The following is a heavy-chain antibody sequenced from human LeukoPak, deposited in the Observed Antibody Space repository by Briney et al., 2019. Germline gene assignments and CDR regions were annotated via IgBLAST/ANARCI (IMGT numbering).Heavy chain of an antibody. Sequence: SETLSLTCAVSGYSISSGYYWGWIRQPPGKGLAWSGSLYHSGSTYYNPSIKSRVTISVDTSKNQFSLKLSSGTAADTAVYYCARHGITIFGVVIEFDYWGQGTLVTVSS. CDR1: GYSISSGYY. J-gene: IGHJ4*02. V-gene: IGHV4-38-2*01. D-gene: IGHD3-3*01. CDR3: ARHGITIFGVVIEFDY. CDR2: LYHSGST.